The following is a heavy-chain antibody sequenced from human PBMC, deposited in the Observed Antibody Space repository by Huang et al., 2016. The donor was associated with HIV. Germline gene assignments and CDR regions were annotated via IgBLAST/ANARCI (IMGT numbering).Heavy chain of an antibody. CDR2: IYYSGST. D-gene: IGHD3-10*01. V-gene: IGHV4-39*01. J-gene: IGHJ4*02. CDR1: GGSIRSDNYY. Sequence: QLQLQESGPGLVKPSETLSLTCTVSGGSIRSDNYYWGWIRQPPGKGLEWIGSIYYSGSTYYNPSRKSRVTITVDTSKNQCSLKMRSVTAADTAVYYCARLPGSITMIRGVITDPYWGQGTLVTVSS. CDR3: ARLPGSITMIRGVITDPY.